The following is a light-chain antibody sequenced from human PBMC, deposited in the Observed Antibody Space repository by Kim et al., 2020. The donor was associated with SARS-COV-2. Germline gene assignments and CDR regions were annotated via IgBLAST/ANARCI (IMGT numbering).Light chain of an antibody. CDR1: KLGDKY. V-gene: IGLV3-1*01. Sequence: VSPGQTASIPCSGDKLGDKYVCWYQQKPGQSPVLVIYEETKRPSGIPERFSGSNSGNTATLTISGTQAMDEADYYCQAWDSRTVVFGGGTKVTVL. CDR3: QAWDSRTVV. CDR2: EET. J-gene: IGLJ2*01.